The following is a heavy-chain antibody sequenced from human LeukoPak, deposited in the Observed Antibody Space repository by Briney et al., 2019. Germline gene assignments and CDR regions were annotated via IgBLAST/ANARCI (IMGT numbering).Heavy chain of an antibody. V-gene: IGHV3-30-3*01. CDR1: GFTFSNYA. Sequence: GGSLRLSCAASGFTFSNYAVHWVRQAPGKGLEWVTVISYDGSNKFYADSVKGRFTTSRDNSKNTLYLQMNSLRAEDTAMYYCARGNSIVRYYYGMDVWGQGTTVTVSS. CDR3: ARGNSIVRYYYGMDV. J-gene: IGHJ6*02. D-gene: IGHD4-11*01. CDR2: ISYDGSNK.